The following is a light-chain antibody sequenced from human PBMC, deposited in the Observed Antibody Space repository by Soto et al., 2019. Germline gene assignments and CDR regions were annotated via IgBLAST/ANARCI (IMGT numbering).Light chain of an antibody. V-gene: IGLV1-40*01. CDR3: QSYDSSLDGCV. CDR2: ANT. CDR1: NSNTGAGYD. J-gene: IGLJ3*02. Sequence: QAVVTQPPSVSGAPGQRVTISCTGSNSNTGAGYDVHWYQQLPGTAPKLLIYANTNRPSGVPDRFSGSRSGTSASLAITGLQAGDEADYYCQSYDSSLDGCVFGGGTKVTVL.